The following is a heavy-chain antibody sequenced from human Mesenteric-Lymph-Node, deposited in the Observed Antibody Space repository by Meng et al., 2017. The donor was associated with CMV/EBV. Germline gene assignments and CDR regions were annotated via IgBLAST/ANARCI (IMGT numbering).Heavy chain of an antibody. CDR2: IIPLFGPA. J-gene: IGHJ4*02. Sequence: SCKTSDYTFTSYGISWMRQAPGQGLEWMGGIIPLFGPANYAQIFQGRVTITADESTNTAYMELSSLRSEDTATYYCARQESGGSYYHWGQGTLVTVSS. V-gene: IGHV1-69*01. CDR3: ARQESGGSYYH. CDR1: DYTFTSYG. D-gene: IGHD1-26*01.